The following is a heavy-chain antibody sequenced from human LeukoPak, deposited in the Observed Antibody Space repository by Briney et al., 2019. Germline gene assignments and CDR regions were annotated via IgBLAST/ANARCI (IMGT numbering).Heavy chain of an antibody. Sequence: ASVKASCKASEYTFTSYDINWVRQAPGQGLEWRGWMNPNSGNTGYAQEFQGRVTMTRNISISTAYMELSGMRFEDTAVYYCARSGYDDGMDVWGQGTTVTVSS. CDR3: ARSGYDDGMDV. CDR2: MNPNSGNT. D-gene: IGHD5-12*01. J-gene: IGHJ6*02. CDR1: EYTFTSYD. V-gene: IGHV1-8*01.